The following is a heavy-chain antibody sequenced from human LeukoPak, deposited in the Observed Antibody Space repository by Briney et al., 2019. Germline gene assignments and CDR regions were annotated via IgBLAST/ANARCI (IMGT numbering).Heavy chain of an antibody. J-gene: IGHJ4*02. V-gene: IGHV4-34*01. CDR1: GESFSGYY. CDR2: INHSGST. D-gene: IGHD1-1*01. CDR3: ARRGTIGTTTVDY. Sequence: PSETLSLTCAVYGESFSGYYWTWIRQPPGTGLEWIGQINHSGSTSYNPSLKSRVTISVATSKNQFSLRLNSVTAADTAVYYCARRGTIGTTTVDYWGKGTPVTVSS.